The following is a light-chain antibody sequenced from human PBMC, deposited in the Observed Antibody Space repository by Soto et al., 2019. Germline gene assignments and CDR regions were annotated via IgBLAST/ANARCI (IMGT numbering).Light chain of an antibody. V-gene: IGKV3-20*01. CDR1: QSVSSTY. Sequence: ALTQSPGTLSSSPGERATLSCRASQSVSSTYLAWYQQKPGQAPRLLIYGASSRAPGIPDRFSGGGSGTDFTLTISRLEPEDFAVYYCQHYGSSLTFGQGTKVDI. J-gene: IGKJ1*01. CDR3: QHYGSSLT. CDR2: GAS.